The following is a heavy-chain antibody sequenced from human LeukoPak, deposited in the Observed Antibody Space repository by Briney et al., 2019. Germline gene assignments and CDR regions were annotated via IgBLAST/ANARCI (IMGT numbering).Heavy chain of an antibody. J-gene: IGHJ4*02. CDR3: AREGYCTDTNCYENVGSFDY. V-gene: IGHV1-18*01. CDR1: GYTFISYG. CDR2: INAYNGDT. Sequence: ASVRVSCKAAGYTFISYGISWVRQAPGQGLEWMGWINAYNGDTNYAPNLQGRVTMTTDTSSSTAYMEMRSLRSDDTAVYYCAREGYCTDTNCYENVGSFDYWGQGTVVTVSS. D-gene: IGHD2-2*01.